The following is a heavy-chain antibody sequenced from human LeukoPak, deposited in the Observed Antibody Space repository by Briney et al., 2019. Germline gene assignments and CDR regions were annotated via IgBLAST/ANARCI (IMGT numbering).Heavy chain of an antibody. J-gene: IGHJ4*02. Sequence: ASVKVSCKASGYTFTDYYMQWVRQAPGQGIEWMGWCNPNSGGTNYAQKFQGRVTMTRDTSISTAYMELSRLRSDDTALYYCARGGLSSTSRFIDYWGQGTLVTVSS. V-gene: IGHV1-2*02. CDR3: ARGGLSSTSRFIDY. CDR1: GYTFTDYY. D-gene: IGHD2-2*01. CDR2: CNPNSGGT.